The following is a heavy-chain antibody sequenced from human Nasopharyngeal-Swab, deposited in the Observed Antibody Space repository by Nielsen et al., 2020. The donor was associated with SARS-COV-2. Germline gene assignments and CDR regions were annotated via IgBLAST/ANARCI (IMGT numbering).Heavy chain of an antibody. Sequence: WIRQSPGKGLEWIGYIYYSGSTYYNPSLKSRVTISVDTSKNQFSLKLSSVTAADTAVYYCARDPTPLNYYYYYMDVWGKGTTVTVSS. V-gene: IGHV4-30-4*01. CDR2: IYYSGST. CDR3: ARDPTPLNYYYYYMDV. J-gene: IGHJ6*03.